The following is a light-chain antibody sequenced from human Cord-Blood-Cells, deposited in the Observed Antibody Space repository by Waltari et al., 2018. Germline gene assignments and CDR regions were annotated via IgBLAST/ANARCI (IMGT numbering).Light chain of an antibody. V-gene: IGLV2-23*02. CDR1: SSDVGSYNL. CDR3: CSYAGSSTYV. Sequence: QSALTQPASVSGSPGQSITISCTGTSSDVGSYNLVSWYQQHPGKAPKLMIYDVSKRPSRVSNRFSGSKSGNTASLTISGLQAEDEADYYCCSYAGSSTYVFGTGTKVTVL. CDR2: DVS. J-gene: IGLJ1*01.